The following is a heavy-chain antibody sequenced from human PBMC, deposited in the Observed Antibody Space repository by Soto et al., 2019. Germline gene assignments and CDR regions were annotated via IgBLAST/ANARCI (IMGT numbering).Heavy chain of an antibody. Sequence: PSETLSLTCTASGGSISSSSYYWGWIRQPPGKGLEWIGTVFYSGSTYYNPSLRSRVTISVDTSKNQFSLKLSSVTAADTAVYYCTRGLISGSHYSGGRYYSDSWGQGTQVTVTS. D-gene: IGHD1-26*01. CDR2: VFYSGST. V-gene: IGHV4-39*01. CDR1: GGSISSSSYY. J-gene: IGHJ4*02. CDR3: TRGLISGSHYSGGRYYSDS.